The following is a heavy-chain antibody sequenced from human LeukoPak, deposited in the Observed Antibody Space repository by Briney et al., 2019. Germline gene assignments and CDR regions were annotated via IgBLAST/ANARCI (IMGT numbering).Heavy chain of an antibody. D-gene: IGHD2-15*01. J-gene: IGHJ4*02. V-gene: IGHV3-30*03. CDR1: GFTFSSYG. CDR2: ISYDGSNK. Sequence: GGSLRLSCAASGFTFSSYGMHWVRQAPGKGLEWVAVISYDGSNKYYADSVKGRFTISRDNSKNTLYLQMNRLTVEDTAVYYCARDGYCSGGSCGRNYWGQGTLVTVSS. CDR3: ARDGYCSGGSCGRNY.